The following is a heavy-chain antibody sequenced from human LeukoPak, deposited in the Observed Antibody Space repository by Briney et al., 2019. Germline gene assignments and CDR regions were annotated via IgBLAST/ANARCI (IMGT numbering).Heavy chain of an antibody. CDR1: GGSISSYY. V-gene: IGHV4-59*08. D-gene: IGHD3-9*01. CDR2: IYYSGST. J-gene: IGHJ5*02. Sequence: SETLSLTCTVSGGSISSYYWSWIRQPPGKGLEWIGYIYYSGSTNYNPSLKSRVTISVATSKNQFSLKLSSVTAADTAVYYCARGYDILTGPENWFDPWGQGTLVTVSS. CDR3: ARGYDILTGPENWFDP.